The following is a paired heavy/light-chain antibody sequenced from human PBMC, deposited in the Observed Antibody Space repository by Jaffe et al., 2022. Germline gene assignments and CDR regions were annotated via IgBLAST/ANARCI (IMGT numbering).Heavy chain of an antibody. CDR3: ANNYYASGSYHPHYFDY. D-gene: IGHD3-10*01. CDR2: IRYDGNNQ. Sequence: QVQLVESGGGVVQPGGSLRLSCAASGFTFSSYGMHWVRQAPGKGLEWVTFIRYDGNNQYYADSVKGRFTISRDNSKNTVYLQLNSLRVEDTAVYYCANNYYASGSYHPHYFDYWGQGTLVTVSS. CDR1: GFTFSSYG. J-gene: IGHJ4*02. V-gene: IGHV3-30*02.
Light chain of an antibody. J-gene: IGKJ4*01. CDR1: QSVDSN. CDR3: QQYNNWPLT. V-gene: IGKV3-15*01. CDR2: GAS. Sequence: EIVMTQSPATLSVSPGERATLSCRASQSVDSNLAWYQQKPGQAPRLLIFGASTRATGIPARFSGSGSGTEFTLTISSLQSEDFAVYCCQQYNNWPLTFGGGTKVEIK.